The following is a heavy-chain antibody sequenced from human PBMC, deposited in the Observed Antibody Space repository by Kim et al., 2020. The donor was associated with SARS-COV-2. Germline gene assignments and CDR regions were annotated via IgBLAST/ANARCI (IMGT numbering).Heavy chain of an antibody. J-gene: IGHJ6*02. D-gene: IGHD3-9*01. CDR2: TYYRSKWYN. Sequence: SQTLSLTCAISGDSVSSNSAAWNWIRQSPSRGLEWLGRTYYRSKWYNEYAVSVKSRITINPDTSKNQFSLQLNSVTPEDTAVYYCAGARYFDPCYYYYGMDVWGQGTTVTVS. CDR3: AGARYFDPCYYYYGMDV. V-gene: IGHV6-1*01. CDR1: GDSVSSNSAA.